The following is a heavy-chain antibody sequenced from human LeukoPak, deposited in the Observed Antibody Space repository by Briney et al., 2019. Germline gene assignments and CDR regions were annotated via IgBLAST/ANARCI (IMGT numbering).Heavy chain of an antibody. CDR2: INHSGST. J-gene: IGHJ4*02. CDR1: GGSFSGYY. V-gene: IGHV4-34*01. Sequence: SETLSLTCAVYGGSFSGYYWSWIRQPPGKGLEWIGEINHSGSTNYNPSLKSRVTISVGTSKNQFSLKLSSVTAADTAVYYCARREPPIDYWGQGTLVTVSS. CDR3: ARREPPIDY.